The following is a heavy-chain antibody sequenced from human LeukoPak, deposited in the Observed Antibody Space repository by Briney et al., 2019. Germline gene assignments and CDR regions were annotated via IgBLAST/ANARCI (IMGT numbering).Heavy chain of an antibody. J-gene: IGHJ4*02. CDR1: RFTFTTYA. CDR3: AKWSTGDPSDY. CDR2: VSFDGSYK. D-gene: IGHD7-27*01. Sequence: GGSLRLSCAASRFTFTTYAFHWVRQAPGKGLEWVAVVSFDGSYKYYGDSVKGRFTISRDNSKNTLYLQMNSLRAEDTAVYYRAKWSTGDPSDYWGQGTLVTVSS. V-gene: IGHV3-30*18.